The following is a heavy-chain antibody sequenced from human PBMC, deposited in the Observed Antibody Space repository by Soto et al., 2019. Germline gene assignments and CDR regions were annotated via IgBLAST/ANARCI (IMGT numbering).Heavy chain of an antibody. CDR2: IYYRGST. D-gene: IGHD3-3*01. CDR1: GGSISSGGYY. V-gene: IGHV4-31*03. J-gene: IGHJ5*02. Sequence: QVQLQESGPGLVKPSQTLSLTCTVSGGSISSGGYYWRWIRQHPGQGLEWIGHIYYRGSTYYNPSLKCRVTISLDTSKNQFPLKLSSVTAADMAVYYCASLMSFGVVGGCFDPWGHGTLVTVSS. CDR3: ASLMSFGVVGGCFDP.